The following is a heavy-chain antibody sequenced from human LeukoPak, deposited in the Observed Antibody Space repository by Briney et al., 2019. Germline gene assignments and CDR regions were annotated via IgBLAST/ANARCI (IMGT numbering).Heavy chain of an antibody. Sequence: GGSLRLSCAASGFTFSSYSMNWFRQAPAKGLEWVSSISSSSSYIYYADSVKGRFTISRDNAKNSLYLQMNSLRAEDTAVYYCAREGRSGWYYFDYWGQGTLVTVSS. D-gene: IGHD6-19*01. J-gene: IGHJ4*02. V-gene: IGHV3-21*01. CDR2: ISSSSSYI. CDR3: AREGRSGWYYFDY. CDR1: GFTFSSYS.